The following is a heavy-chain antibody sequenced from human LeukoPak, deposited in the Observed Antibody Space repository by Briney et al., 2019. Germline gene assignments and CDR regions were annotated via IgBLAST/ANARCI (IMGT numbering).Heavy chain of an antibody. V-gene: IGHV4-59*01. Sequence: SETLSLTCTVSGGSISSYYWSWIRQPPGKGLEWIGYIYYSGSTNYNPSLKSRVTISVDTSKNQFSLKLSSVTAADTAVYYCAREDNYYGMDVWGQGTTVTVSS. J-gene: IGHJ6*02. CDR1: GGSISSYY. CDR3: AREDNYYGMDV. CDR2: IYYSGST.